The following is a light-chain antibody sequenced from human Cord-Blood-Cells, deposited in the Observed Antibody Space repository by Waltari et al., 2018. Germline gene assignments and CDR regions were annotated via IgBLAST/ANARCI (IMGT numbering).Light chain of an antibody. J-gene: IGLJ1*01. CDR2: DLS. CDR3: SSYTSSSTPFYV. CDR1: SSDVGGYNY. V-gene: IGLV2-14*03. Sequence: QSALTQPASVSASPGQSITISCTRTSSDVGGYNYVSWYQQHPVKAPKLIIYDLSNRPSGVSNRFSGSKPGNTASLTISGLQAEDEADYYCSSYTSSSTPFYVFGTGTKVTVL.